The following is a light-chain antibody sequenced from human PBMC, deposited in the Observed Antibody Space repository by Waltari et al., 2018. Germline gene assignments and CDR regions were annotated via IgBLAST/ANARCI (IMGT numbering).Light chain of an antibody. CDR3: QQSYITPLT. V-gene: IGKV1-39*01. J-gene: IGKJ4*01. Sequence: DIQMTQSPSSLSASLGDRVTITCRASQSTSRYLNWFQQKPGKAPNLLIYTASSLETGVPSRFSGSGSGTDFTLTITSLQPEEFATYYCQQSYITPLTFGGGTKVEI. CDR1: QSTSRY. CDR2: TAS.